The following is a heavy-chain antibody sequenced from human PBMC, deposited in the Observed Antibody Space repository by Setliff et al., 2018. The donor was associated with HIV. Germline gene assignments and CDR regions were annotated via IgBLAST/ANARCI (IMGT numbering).Heavy chain of an antibody. Sequence: SETLSLTCTVPGGSITTNNYYWGWIRQPPGKGLEWIGTIYYTGHTFYDPSLKSQVTTSVDTSKNQFSLNLSPVTAADTAVYYCARLMHYYDSFWVLWRENYFDSWGRGTLVTVSS. CDR3: ARLMHYYDSFWVLWRENYFDS. CDR1: GGSITTNNYY. CDR2: IYYTGHT. D-gene: IGHD3-22*01. J-gene: IGHJ4*01. V-gene: IGHV4-39*01.